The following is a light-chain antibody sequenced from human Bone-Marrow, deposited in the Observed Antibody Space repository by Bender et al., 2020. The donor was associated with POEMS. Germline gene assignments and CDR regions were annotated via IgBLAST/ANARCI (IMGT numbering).Light chain of an antibody. CDR1: SGDIGAYNF. Sequence: QSALTQPASVSGSPGQSITISCTGTSGDIGAYNFVSWYQQRPRRAPQLIIYDVSNRPSGISDRFSGSHFGNAASLTISGLQAEDEADYFCSSFTVTDTVLFGGGTRLTVL. CDR3: SSFTVTDTVL. CDR2: DVS. J-gene: IGLJ2*01. V-gene: IGLV2-14*03.